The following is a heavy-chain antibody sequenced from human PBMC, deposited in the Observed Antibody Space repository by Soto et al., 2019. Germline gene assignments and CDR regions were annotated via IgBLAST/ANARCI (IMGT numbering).Heavy chain of an antibody. J-gene: IGHJ4*02. CDR3: ARDFKRNGRPPAPLKY. D-gene: IGHD2-8*01. V-gene: IGHV4-30-4*01. CDR1: GDSISSGDYY. CDR2: IYYSGNT. Sequence: QVQLRESGPGLVKPSQTLSLTCTVSGDSISSGDYYWSWIRQPPGKGLEWIGCIYYSGNTYYNPSLKRRFRIAVHTPKNQFSLQLSSVTVPHPAVYYWARDFKRNGRPPAPLKYWARGTLFPVSS.